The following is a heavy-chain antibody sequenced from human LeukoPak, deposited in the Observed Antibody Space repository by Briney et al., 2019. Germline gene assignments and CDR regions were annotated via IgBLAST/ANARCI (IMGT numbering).Heavy chain of an antibody. D-gene: IGHD2-15*01. Sequence: TGGSLRLSCAASGFTFSRYAMSWVRQAPGKGLEWVSAISGSGDNTYYADSVKGRFTISRDNAKNSLYLQMNSLRAEDTAVYYCARDGSPFDYWGQGTLVTVSS. J-gene: IGHJ4*02. V-gene: IGHV3-23*01. CDR1: GFTFSRYA. CDR3: ARDGSPFDY. CDR2: ISGSGDNT.